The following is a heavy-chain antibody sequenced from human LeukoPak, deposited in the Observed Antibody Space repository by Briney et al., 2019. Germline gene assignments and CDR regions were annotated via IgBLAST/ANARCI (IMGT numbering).Heavy chain of an antibody. CDR2: INPSGGST. Sequence: ASVKVSCKASGYTFTSYYMHWVRQAPGQGLEWMGIINPSGGSTSYAQKFQGRVTMTRDTSISTAYMELSRLRSDDTAVYYCARERGEPFDYWGQGTLVTVSS. V-gene: IGHV1-46*01. CDR3: ARERGEPFDY. CDR1: GYTFTSYY. J-gene: IGHJ4*02. D-gene: IGHD1-14*01.